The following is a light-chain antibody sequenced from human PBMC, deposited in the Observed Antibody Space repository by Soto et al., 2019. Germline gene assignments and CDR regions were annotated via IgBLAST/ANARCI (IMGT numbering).Light chain of an antibody. J-gene: IGLJ2*01. Sequence: QSALTQPASVSGSPGQSITISCTGTSSDVGGYNYVSWYQQHPGKAPKLMIYDVSQRPSGVSTRFSGSKSGNTASLTISGLQAEDEADYYCSSYTSSSTLVFGGGTKVTVL. CDR1: SSDVGGYNY. CDR3: SSYTSSSTLV. V-gene: IGLV2-14*01. CDR2: DVS.